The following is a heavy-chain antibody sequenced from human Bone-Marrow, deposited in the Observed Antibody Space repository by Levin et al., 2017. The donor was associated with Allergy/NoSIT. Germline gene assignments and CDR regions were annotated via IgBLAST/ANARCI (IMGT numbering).Heavy chain of an antibody. V-gene: IGHV4-31*03. D-gene: IGHD2-21*01. J-gene: IGHJ2*01. CDR2: IYYTGST. CDR1: GGSISSARYY. Sequence: SETLSLTCTVSGGSISSARYYWSWIRQHPGKGLEWIGYIYYTGSTYYIPSLKSRLTISLDTSKNQFSLNLSSVTAPDTAVYYCATVVFGGGYFDLWGRGTLVTVSS. CDR3: ATVVFGGGYFDL.